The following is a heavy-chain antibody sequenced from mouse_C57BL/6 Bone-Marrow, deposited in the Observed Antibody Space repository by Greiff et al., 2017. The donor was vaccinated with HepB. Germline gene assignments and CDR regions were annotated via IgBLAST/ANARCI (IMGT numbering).Heavy chain of an antibody. Sequence: EVKLVESGGGLVKPGGSLKLSCAASGFTFSSYTMSWVRQTPEKRLEWVATISGGGGNTYYPDSVKGRFTISRDKAKNTLYLQMSSLRSEDTALYYCTRHDGYRAWFAYWGQGTLVTVSA. J-gene: IGHJ3*01. V-gene: IGHV5-9*01. CDR3: TRHDGYRAWFAY. D-gene: IGHD2-3*01. CDR1: GFTFSSYT. CDR2: ISGGGGNT.